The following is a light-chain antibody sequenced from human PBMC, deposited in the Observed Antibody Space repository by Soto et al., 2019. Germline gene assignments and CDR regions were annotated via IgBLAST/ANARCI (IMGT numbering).Light chain of an antibody. CDR1: QSVLYSSNNKNY. CDR2: WAS. V-gene: IGKV4-1*01. CDR3: QQYYSTSIT. Sequence: DTVMTQSPDSLAGPLGERATINCKSSQSVLYSSNNKNYLAWYQQKPGQTPKLLIYWASTRESGVTDRFSGSGSGTDFTLTISSLQAEDVAVYYCQQYYSTSITVGPGTRLEI. J-gene: IGKJ5*01.